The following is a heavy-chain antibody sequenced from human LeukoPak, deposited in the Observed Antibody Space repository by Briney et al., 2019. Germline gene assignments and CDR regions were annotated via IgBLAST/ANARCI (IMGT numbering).Heavy chain of an antibody. CDR1: GYTFTSYY. Sequence: GASVKVSCKASGYTFTSYYMHWVRQGPGQGLEWMGIINPSGGSTSYAQKFQGRVTMTRDTSTSTVYMELSSLRSEDTAVYYCARTYYYDSSGYPHWYFDLWGRGTLVTVSS. CDR2: INPSGGST. D-gene: IGHD3-22*01. J-gene: IGHJ2*01. CDR3: ARTYYYDSSGYPHWYFDL. V-gene: IGHV1-46*01.